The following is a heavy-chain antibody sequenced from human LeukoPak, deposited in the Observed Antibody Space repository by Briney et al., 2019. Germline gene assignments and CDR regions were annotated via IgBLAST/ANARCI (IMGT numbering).Heavy chain of an antibody. J-gene: IGHJ4*02. V-gene: IGHV3-33*01. CDR1: GFTFSSYG. CDR2: IWYDGSNK. Sequence: GGSLRLSCAASGFTFSSYGMHWVRQAPGKGLGWVAVIWYDGSNKYYADSVKGRFTISRDNSKNTLYLQMNSLRAEDTAVYYCAREDTAMFDWGQGTLVTVSS. D-gene: IGHD5-18*01. CDR3: AREDTAMFD.